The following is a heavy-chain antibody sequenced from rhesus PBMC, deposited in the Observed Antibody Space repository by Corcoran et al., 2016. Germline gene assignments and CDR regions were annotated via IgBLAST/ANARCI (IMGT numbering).Heavy chain of an antibody. CDR1: CASISSYW. J-gene: IGHJ5-1*01. V-gene: IGHV4-80*01. CDR3: ARDRYNLSNV. D-gene: IGHD3-3*01. CDR2: INGNSGIT. Sequence: QVQLQESGPGLVKPSETLSLTCAVSCASISSYWLILIRQSPGKGLEWIGEINGNSGITYYNPYLKSRVSISKDASKNQFSLNLNSVTAADTAVYYCARDRYNLSNVWGPGVLVTVSS.